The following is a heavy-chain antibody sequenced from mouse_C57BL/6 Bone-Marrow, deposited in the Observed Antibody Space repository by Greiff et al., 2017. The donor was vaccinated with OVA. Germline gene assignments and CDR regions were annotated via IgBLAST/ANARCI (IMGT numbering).Heavy chain of an antibody. V-gene: IGHV1-55*01. D-gene: IGHD2-4*01. CDR2: IYPGSGST. Sequence: QVQLQQPGAELVKPGASVKMSCKASGYTFTSYWITWVKQRPGQGLEWIGDIYPGSGSTNYNEKFKSKATLTVDTSSSTAYMQLSSLTSEDSAVYYCARWGFDDYDVWFAYWGQETLVTVSA. J-gene: IGHJ3*01. CDR3: ARWGFDDYDVWFAY. CDR1: GYTFTSYW.